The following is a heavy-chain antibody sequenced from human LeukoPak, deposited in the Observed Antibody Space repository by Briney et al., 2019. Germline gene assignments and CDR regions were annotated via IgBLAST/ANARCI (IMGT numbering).Heavy chain of an antibody. Sequence: GGSLRLSCAASGFNVTNYAMHWVRQAPGKGLEWVTLISYSGDNTYSADSVKGRFTFSRDKSKNTLYLQMNSLRAEDTAVYYCAKDEPGLSLDYWGQGTLVTVSS. V-gene: IGHV3-30*04. J-gene: IGHJ4*02. CDR2: ISYSGDNT. D-gene: IGHD1-14*01. CDR3: AKDEPGLSLDY. CDR1: GFNVTNYA.